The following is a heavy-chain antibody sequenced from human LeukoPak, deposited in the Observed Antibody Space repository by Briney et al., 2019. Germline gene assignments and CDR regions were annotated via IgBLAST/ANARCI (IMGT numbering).Heavy chain of an antibody. CDR2: INPNSGGT. J-gene: IGHJ6*02. CDR1: GYTFTGYY. V-gene: IGHV1-2*04. CDR3: AKDVAMVRGVTVYGMDV. Sequence: ASVKVSCKASGYTFTGYYMHWVRQAPGQGLEWMGWINPNSGGTNYAQKFQGWVTMTRDTSISTAYMELSRLRAEDTALYYCAKDVAMVRGVTVYGMDVWGRGTTVTVFS. D-gene: IGHD3-10*01.